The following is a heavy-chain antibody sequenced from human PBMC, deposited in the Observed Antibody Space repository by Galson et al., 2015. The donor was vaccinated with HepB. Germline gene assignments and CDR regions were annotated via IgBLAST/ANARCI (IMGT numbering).Heavy chain of an antibody. V-gene: IGHV4-4*02. Sequence: SETLSLTCAVSGGSISSSNWWSWVRQPPGKGLEWIGEIYHSGSTNYNPSLKSRVTISVDKSENQFSLKLSSVTAADTAVYYCARGGGNWFDPWGQGTLVTVSS. CDR1: GGSISSSNW. D-gene: IGHD3-10*01. J-gene: IGHJ5*02. CDR3: ARGGGNWFDP. CDR2: IYHSGST.